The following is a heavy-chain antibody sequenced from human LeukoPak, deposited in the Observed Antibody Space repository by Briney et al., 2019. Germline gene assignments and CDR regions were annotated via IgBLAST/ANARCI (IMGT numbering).Heavy chain of an antibody. Sequence: GGSLRLSCAASGFTVSSNYMSWVRQAPGKGLEWVSVIYSGGNTYYADSVKGRFTISRDNSKNTLYLQMNSLRAEDTAVYYCARDHSGGATYYFDYWGQGTLVTVSS. D-gene: IGHD1-26*01. CDR1: GFTVSSNY. CDR3: ARDHSGGATYYFDY. V-gene: IGHV3-66*02. CDR2: IYSGGNT. J-gene: IGHJ4*02.